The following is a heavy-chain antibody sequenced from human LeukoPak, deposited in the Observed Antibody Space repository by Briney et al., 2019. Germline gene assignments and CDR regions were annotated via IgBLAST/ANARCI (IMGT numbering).Heavy chain of an antibody. J-gene: IGHJ5*02. CDR2: ISSSSSYI. CDR3: ARLGRTYYDFWSGP. CDR1: GFTFSSYS. V-gene: IGHV3-21*01. D-gene: IGHD3-3*01. Sequence: PGGSLRLSCAASGFTFSSYSMNWVRQAPGKGLEWVSSISSSSSYIYYADSVKGRFTISRDNAKNSLYLQMNSLRAEDTAVYYCARLGRTYYDFWSGPWGQGTLVTVSS.